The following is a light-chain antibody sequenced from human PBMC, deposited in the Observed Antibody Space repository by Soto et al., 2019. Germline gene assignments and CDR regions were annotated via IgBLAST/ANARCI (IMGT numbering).Light chain of an antibody. CDR2: AVS. Sequence: QSALTQPASVSGSPGQSITISCSGTSTDIGSYNHVAWYQQFPGNSPKLMIYAVSDRPPGVSDRFSGSKTGITASLTISGLQTEYEAYYYCISYTDRQSYLFGTGTKVTAL. CDR1: STDIGSYNH. J-gene: IGLJ1*01. CDR3: ISYTDRQSYL. V-gene: IGLV2-14*03.